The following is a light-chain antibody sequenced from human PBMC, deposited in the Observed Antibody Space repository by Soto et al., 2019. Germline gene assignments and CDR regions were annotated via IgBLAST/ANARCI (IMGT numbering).Light chain of an antibody. CDR3: QQRSNWPPVT. CDR2: DAS. CDR1: QSINRH. J-gene: IGKJ4*01. Sequence: EIELTQSPSALSFSAVEGATLSCQASQSINRHLAWYRQKPGQAPRLLIYDASNRATGIPARFSGSGSGTDFTLTISSLEPEDFGVYYCQQRSNWPPVTFGGGTKVDIK. V-gene: IGKV3-11*01.